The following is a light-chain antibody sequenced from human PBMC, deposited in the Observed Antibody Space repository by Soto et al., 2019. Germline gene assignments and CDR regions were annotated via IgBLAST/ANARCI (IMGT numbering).Light chain of an antibody. Sequence: EILLTQSPGTVSLSPGERATLSCRASQSVRSDYLAWYQQKPGQAPRLHIYGASTRATGIPDRFTGSGSGTDFTLTISRLEPEDFAVYYCQQYGSSPRTFGQGTKVDIK. CDR1: QSVRSDY. CDR2: GAS. CDR3: QQYGSSPRT. V-gene: IGKV3-20*01. J-gene: IGKJ1*01.